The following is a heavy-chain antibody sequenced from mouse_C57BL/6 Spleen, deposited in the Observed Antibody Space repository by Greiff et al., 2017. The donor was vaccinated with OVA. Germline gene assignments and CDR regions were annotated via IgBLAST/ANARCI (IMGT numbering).Heavy chain of an antibody. Sequence: EVQGVESGGGLVKPGGSLKLSCAASGFTFSDYGMHWVRQAPEKGLEWVAYISSGSSTIYYADTVKGRFTISRDNAKNTLFLQMTRLRAEDTAMYYWAKDYYGRHWYFDVWGTGTTVTVSS. CDR2: ISSGSSTI. CDR1: GFTFSDYG. CDR3: AKDYYGRHWYFDV. D-gene: IGHD1-1*01. V-gene: IGHV5-17*01. J-gene: IGHJ1*03.